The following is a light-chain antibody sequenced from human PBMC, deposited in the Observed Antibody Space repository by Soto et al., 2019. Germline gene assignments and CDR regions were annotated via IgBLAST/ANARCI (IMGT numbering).Light chain of an antibody. J-gene: IGKJ1*01. CDR3: QHYYTTPRT. CDR1: QTVLDISNNKDY. Sequence: DIVMTQSPDSLAVSLGERATISCKSSQTVLDISNNKDYLTWYQQKPGQPPKLLIYWASTREFGVPDRFSGSGSGTDFTLTIRSLQAEDVAVYYCQHYYTTPRTCAHRTKEDIK. V-gene: IGKV4-1*01. CDR2: WAS.